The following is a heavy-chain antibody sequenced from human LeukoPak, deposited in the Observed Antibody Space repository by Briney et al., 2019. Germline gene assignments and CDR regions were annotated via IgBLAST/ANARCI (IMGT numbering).Heavy chain of an antibody. Sequence: GGSLRLSCAASGFTFSSYSMDWVRQAPGKGLEWVSSISSSSSYIYYADSVKGRFTISRDNAKNSLYLQMNSLRAEDTAVYYCARDGYDILTGVDYYYYYGMGVWGQGTTVTVSS. J-gene: IGHJ6*02. CDR1: GFTFSSYS. CDR3: ARDGYDILTGVDYYYYYGMGV. V-gene: IGHV3-21*01. D-gene: IGHD3-9*01. CDR2: ISSSSSYI.